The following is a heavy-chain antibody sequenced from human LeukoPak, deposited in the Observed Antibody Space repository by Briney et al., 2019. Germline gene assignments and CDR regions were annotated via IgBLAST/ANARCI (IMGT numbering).Heavy chain of an antibody. CDR1: GFTFSSYG. D-gene: IGHD1-26*01. CDR2: IWYDGSNK. J-gene: IGHJ3*02. Sequence: GGSLRLSCAASGFTFSSYGMHWVREAPGKGLEWVAVIWYDGSNKYYADSVKGRFTISRDNSKNTLYLQMNSLRAEDTAVYYCARDRDGSYDRGPRDAFDIWGQGTMVTVSS. CDR3: ARDRDGSYDRGPRDAFDI. V-gene: IGHV3-33*01.